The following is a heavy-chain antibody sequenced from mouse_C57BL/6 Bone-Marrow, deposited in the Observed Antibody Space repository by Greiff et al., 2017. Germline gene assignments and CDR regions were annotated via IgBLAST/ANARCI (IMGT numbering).Heavy chain of an antibody. Sequence: DVKLVESGGGLVKPGGSLKLSCAASGFTFSSYAMSWVRQTPEKRLEWVATISDGGSYTYYPDNVKGRVTISRDTAKNNLYLQMSHLKSEDTAMYYCARSVVATESFDYWGQGTTLTVSS. J-gene: IGHJ2*01. D-gene: IGHD1-1*01. CDR2: ISDGGSYT. CDR3: ARSVVATESFDY. V-gene: IGHV5-4*03. CDR1: GFTFSSYA.